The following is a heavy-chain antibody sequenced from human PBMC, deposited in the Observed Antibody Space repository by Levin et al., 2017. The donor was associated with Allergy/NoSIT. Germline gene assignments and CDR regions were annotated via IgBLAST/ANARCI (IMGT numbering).Heavy chain of an antibody. J-gene: IGHJ4*02. Sequence: GSLRLSCAAPGFTFSRYCMHWVRQAPGKGLEGVAGISYDGSNKYYADSVKGRFTISRDNFKNTLYLQMNSLRAEDTAVYYCAKHYYDLNGYYYWGQGTLVTVSS. CDR2: ISYDGSNK. CDR3: AKHYYDLNGYYY. CDR1: GFTFSRYC. V-gene: IGHV3-30*18. D-gene: IGHD3-22*01.